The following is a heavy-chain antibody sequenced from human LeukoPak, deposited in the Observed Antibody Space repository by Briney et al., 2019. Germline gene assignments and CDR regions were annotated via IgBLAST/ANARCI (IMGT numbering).Heavy chain of an antibody. CDR3: AREAVLMVYARKNWFDP. D-gene: IGHD2-8*01. CDR2: IRGSGGST. J-gene: IGHJ5*02. Sequence: GGSLRLSCAASGFTVSSNYMSWVRQAPGKGLEWVSGIRGSGGSTYYADSVKGRFTISRDNSKNTLYLQMNSLRAEDTAVYYCAREAVLMVYARKNWFDPWGQGTLVTVSS. CDR1: GFTVSSNY. V-gene: IGHV3-53*01.